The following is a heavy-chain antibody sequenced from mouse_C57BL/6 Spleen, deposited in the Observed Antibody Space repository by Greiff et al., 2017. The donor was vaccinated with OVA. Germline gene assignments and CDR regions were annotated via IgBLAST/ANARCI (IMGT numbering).Heavy chain of an antibody. CDR3: ARSGHYYGSSYDY. D-gene: IGHD1-1*01. Sequence: QVQLKQPGAELVKPGASVKMSCKASGYTFTSYWITWVKQRPGQGLEWIGDIYPGSGSTNYNEKFKSKATLTVDTSSSTAYMQLSSLTSEDSAVYYCARSGHYYGSSYDYWGQGTTLTVSS. J-gene: IGHJ2*01. CDR1: GYTFTSYW. CDR2: IYPGSGST. V-gene: IGHV1-55*01.